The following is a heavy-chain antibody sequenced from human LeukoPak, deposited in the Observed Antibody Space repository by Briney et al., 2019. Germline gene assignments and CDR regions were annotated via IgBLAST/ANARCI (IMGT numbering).Heavy chain of an antibody. J-gene: IGHJ4*02. CDR1: GGSVSSGSYY. D-gene: IGHD1-26*01. Sequence: SETLSLTCTVSGGSVSSGSYYWSWIRQPPGKGLEWIGYIYYSGSTNYNPSLKSRVAISVDTSKNQFSLKLSSVTAADTAVYYCAAEVGDYVDYWGQGTLVTVSS. CDR2: IYYSGST. CDR3: AAEVGDYVDY. V-gene: IGHV4-61*01.